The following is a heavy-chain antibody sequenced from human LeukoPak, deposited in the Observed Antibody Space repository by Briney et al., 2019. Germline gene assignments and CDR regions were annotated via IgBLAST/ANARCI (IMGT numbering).Heavy chain of an antibody. Sequence: GGSLRLSCAASGFTFSSYWMHWVRQAPGEGLMWVSRINNDGSGTVYADSVEGRFTISRDNAKNTLYLQMNSLRAEDTAVYYCVKADSGYDLLFDYWGQGTLVTVSS. CDR2: INNDGSGT. CDR1: GFTFSSYW. CDR3: VKADSGYDLLFDY. D-gene: IGHD5-12*01. V-gene: IGHV3-74*01. J-gene: IGHJ4*02.